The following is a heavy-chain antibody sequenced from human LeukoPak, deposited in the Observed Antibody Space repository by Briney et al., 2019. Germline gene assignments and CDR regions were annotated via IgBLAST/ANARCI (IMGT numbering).Heavy chain of an antibody. D-gene: IGHD3-9*01. J-gene: IGHJ5*02. Sequence: ASVKVSCKASGYTFTSYEINWVRQATGQGLEWMGWMNPNSGDTGYAQKFQGRVTMTRDTSISTAYIELSSLRSDDTAVYYCARDILTGPTNWFDPWGQGTPVTVSS. CDR3: ARDILTGPTNWFDP. V-gene: IGHV1-8*01. CDR2: MNPNSGDT. CDR1: GYTFTSYE.